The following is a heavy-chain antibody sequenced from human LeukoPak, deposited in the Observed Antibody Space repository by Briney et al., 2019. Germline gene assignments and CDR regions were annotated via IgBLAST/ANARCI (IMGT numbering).Heavy chain of an antibody. Sequence: RGSLRLSCAASGFTFSSYEMNWVRQAPGKGLEWVSYISSGSTIYDADSVKGRFTISRDNAKNSLYLQMNSLRAEDTAVYYCAGESIAVAGAPFDYWGQGTLVTVSS. CDR1: GFTFSSYE. CDR2: ISSGSTI. J-gene: IGHJ4*02. CDR3: AGESIAVAGAPFDY. V-gene: IGHV3-48*03. D-gene: IGHD6-19*01.